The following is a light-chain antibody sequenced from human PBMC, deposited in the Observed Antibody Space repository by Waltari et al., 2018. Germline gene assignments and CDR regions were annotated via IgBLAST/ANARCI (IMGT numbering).Light chain of an antibody. CDR2: GAS. CDR1: QNININ. J-gene: IGKJ2*01. V-gene: IGKV3-15*01. Sequence: EIVMTQSPATLSVSPGERVTLSCRASQNININLAWYQQRPGQPPRLLIYGASTRATGVPARFSGSGSETEFTLTITGLQSDDFAVYYCQQYHKWPPFTFGQGTNLDVK. CDR3: QQYHKWPPFT.